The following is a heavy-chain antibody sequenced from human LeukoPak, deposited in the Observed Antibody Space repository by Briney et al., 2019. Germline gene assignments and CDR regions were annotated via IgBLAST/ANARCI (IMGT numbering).Heavy chain of an antibody. CDR1: GFTFSSYG. Sequence: PGGTLRLSCAASGFTFSSYGMSWVRQAPGKGLEWVSAISGSGGSTYYADSVKGRFTISRDNSKNTLYLQMNSLRAEDTAVYYCAKDDDSSGYHAFDIWGQGTMVTVSS. D-gene: IGHD3-22*01. J-gene: IGHJ3*02. CDR2: ISGSGGST. V-gene: IGHV3-23*01. CDR3: AKDDDSSGYHAFDI.